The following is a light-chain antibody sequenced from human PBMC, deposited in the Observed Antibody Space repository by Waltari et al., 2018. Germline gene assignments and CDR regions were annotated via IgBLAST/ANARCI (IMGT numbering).Light chain of an antibody. J-gene: IGKJ1*01. CDR2: DAS. CDR3: QHYVRLPVT. Sequence: EIVLTQSPGHLSLSPGESATISCRASQRFSRALAWYQQKPGQAPRLLIYDASTRAIGIPDRFSGGGSGTDFSLTISRLEPEDFAVYYCQHYVRLPVTFGQGTTVEIK. CDR1: QRFSRA. V-gene: IGKV3-20*01.